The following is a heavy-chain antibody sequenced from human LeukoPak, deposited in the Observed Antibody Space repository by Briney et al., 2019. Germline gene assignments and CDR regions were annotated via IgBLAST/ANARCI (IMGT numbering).Heavy chain of an antibody. D-gene: IGHD1-7*01. CDR1: GGSISSSSYY. CDR3: ARVAGTTFVSYAFDI. J-gene: IGHJ3*02. CDR2: IYYSGST. V-gene: IGHV4-39*07. Sequence: SETLSLTCTVSGGSISSSSYYWGWIRQPPGKGLEWIGSIYYSGSTYYNPSLRSRVTISVDTSKNQFSLKLSSVTAADTAVYYCARVAGTTFVSYAFDIWGQGTMVTVSS.